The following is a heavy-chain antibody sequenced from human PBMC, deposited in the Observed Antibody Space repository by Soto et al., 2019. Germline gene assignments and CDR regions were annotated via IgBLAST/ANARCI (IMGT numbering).Heavy chain of an antibody. J-gene: IGHJ3*02. CDR1: GGSVSSGSYY. CDR2: IYYSGST. Sequence: PSETLSLTCTVSGGSVSSGSYYWSWIRQPPGKGLEWIGYIYYSGSTNYNPSLKSRVTISVDTSKNQFSLKLSSVTAADTAEYYCARGQWAPWITMISGGGHAFDIWGQWTMVTVSS. D-gene: IGHD3-22*01. CDR3: ARGQWAPWITMISGGGHAFDI. V-gene: IGHV4-61*01.